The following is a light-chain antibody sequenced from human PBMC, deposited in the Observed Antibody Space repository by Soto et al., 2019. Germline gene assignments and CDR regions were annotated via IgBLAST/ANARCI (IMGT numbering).Light chain of an antibody. CDR2: DAS. Sequence: PGERATLSCRASQRVSSYLAWYQQKPGQAPRLLIYDASNRATGIPARFSGSGSGTDFTLTISSLEPEDFAVYYCQQRSNWLTFGQGTKVEIK. J-gene: IGKJ1*01. CDR3: QQRSNWLT. V-gene: IGKV3-11*01. CDR1: QRVSSY.